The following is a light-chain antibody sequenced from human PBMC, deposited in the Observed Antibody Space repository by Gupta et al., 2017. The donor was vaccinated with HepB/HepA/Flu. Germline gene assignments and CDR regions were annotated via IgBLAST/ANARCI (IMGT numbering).Light chain of an antibody. CDR2: VAS. V-gene: IGKV1-39*01. J-gene: IGKJ4*01. Sequence: EIQMTQSPSSLSASVGDRVTITCRASQSISSYLNWYQQKPGKAPKFLIYVASSLQSGVPSRFSGSGSGTDFTLTISSLQPEDFATYYCQQSCTTPTTSGGGTKVEIK. CDR1: QSISSY. CDR3: QQSCTTPTT.